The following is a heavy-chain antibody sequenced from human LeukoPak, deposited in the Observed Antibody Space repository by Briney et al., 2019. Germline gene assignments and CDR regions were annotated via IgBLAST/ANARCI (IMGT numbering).Heavy chain of an antibody. CDR1: RFTLSSYA. V-gene: IGHV3-23*01. CDR3: AKDPVVYHGGSGWHYFDY. D-gene: IGHD6-19*01. CDR2: IGGTGDKT. Sequence: SGGSLRLSCAASRFTLSSYAMSWVRQAPGRGLEWVSTIGGTGDKTYYADSVKGRFTISRDNSMDTLYLQMNSLKAEDTAVYYCAKDPVVYHGGSGWHYFDYWGQGTLVTVSS. J-gene: IGHJ4*02.